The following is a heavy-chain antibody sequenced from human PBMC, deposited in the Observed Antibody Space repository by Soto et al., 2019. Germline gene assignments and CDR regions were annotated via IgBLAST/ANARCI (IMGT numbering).Heavy chain of an antibody. Sequence: EVQLLESGGGLVQPGGSLRLSCAASGFTFSSYAMSWVRQAPGKGLEWVSAISGSGGSTYYADSVKGRFTISRDNTKNTLYLQMNSLRAEDTAVYYCAKDRGGYSSSSAIYWGQGTLVTVSS. D-gene: IGHD6-13*01. CDR1: GFTFSSYA. V-gene: IGHV3-23*01. J-gene: IGHJ4*02. CDR2: ISGSGGST. CDR3: AKDRGGYSSSSAIY.